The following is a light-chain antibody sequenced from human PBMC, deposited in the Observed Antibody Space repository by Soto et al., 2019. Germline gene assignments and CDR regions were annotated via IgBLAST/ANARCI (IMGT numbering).Light chain of an antibody. CDR3: SSYTSTSIRV. J-gene: IGLJ1*01. CDR2: EVS. V-gene: IGLV2-14*01. Sequence: QSVLTQPASVSGSPGQSITTSCTGTSSDVGGYNYVSWYQQHPGKAPKLMIYEVSNRPSGVSNRFSGSKSGNTASLTISGLQAEDEADYYCSSYTSTSIRVFGTGTKVTVL. CDR1: SSDVGGYNY.